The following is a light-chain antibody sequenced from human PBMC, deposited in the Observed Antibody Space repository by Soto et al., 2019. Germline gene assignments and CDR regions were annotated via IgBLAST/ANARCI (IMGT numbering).Light chain of an antibody. CDR1: QSVRSN. J-gene: IGKJ5*01. V-gene: IGKV3-15*01. CDR3: QQYNNWPPIT. CDR2: GAS. Sequence: EIGVTQSPSTLSGSPGERATLSWRASQSVRSNLAWYQQKPGQAPRLLIYGASTRATGIPARFSGSGSGTEFTLTISSLQSEDFAVYYGQQYNNWPPITFGQGTRLEIK.